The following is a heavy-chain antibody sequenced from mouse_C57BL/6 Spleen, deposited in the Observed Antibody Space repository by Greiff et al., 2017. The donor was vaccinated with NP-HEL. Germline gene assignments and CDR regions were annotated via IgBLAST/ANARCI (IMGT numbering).Heavy chain of an antibody. J-gene: IGHJ1*03. Sequence: EVMLVESEGGLVQPGSSMKLSCTASGFTFSDYYMAWVRQVPEKGLEWVANINYDGSSTYYLDSLKSRFIISRDNAKNILYLQMSSLKSEDTATYYCAREWWYFDVWGTGTTVTVSS. CDR2: INYDGSST. CDR3: AREWWYFDV. CDR1: GFTFSDYY. V-gene: IGHV5-16*01.